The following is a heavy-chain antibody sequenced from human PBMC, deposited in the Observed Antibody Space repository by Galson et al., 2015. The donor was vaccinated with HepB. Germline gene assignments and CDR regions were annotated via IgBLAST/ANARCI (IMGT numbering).Heavy chain of an antibody. CDR3: ARDLVTTVTTSPGGA. Sequence: SLRLSCAASGFTFSSYAMHWVRQAPGKGLEWVAVISYDGSNKYYADSVKGRFTISRDNSKNTLYLQMNSLRAEDTAVYYCARDLVTTVTTSPGGAWGQGTLVTVSS. CDR1: GFTFSSYA. CDR2: ISYDGSNK. V-gene: IGHV3-30*04. J-gene: IGHJ5*02. D-gene: IGHD4-11*01.